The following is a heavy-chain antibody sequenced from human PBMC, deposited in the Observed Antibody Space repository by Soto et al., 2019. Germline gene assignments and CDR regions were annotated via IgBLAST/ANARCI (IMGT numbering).Heavy chain of an antibody. D-gene: IGHD6-19*01. CDR2: IIPIFGTA. Sequence: VKVSCKASGGTFSSYAISWVRQAPGQGLEWMGGIIPIFGTANYAQKFQGRVTITADESTSTAYMELSSLRSEDTAVYYCARDEAVAGTIWFDPWGQGTLVTVSS. J-gene: IGHJ5*02. CDR1: GGTFSSYA. V-gene: IGHV1-69*13. CDR3: ARDEAVAGTIWFDP.